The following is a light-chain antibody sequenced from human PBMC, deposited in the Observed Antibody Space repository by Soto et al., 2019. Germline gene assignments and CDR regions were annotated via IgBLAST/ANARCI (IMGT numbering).Light chain of an antibody. Sequence: SYELTQPPPVSVSPGRTASITCSGDKLGDKYACWYQQKPGQSPVLVIYQDSKRPSGIPERFSGSNSGNTATLTISGTQAMDEDDYYCQAWDSSTAVFGGGTKLTVL. CDR2: QDS. J-gene: IGLJ2*01. CDR1: KLGDKY. V-gene: IGLV3-1*01. CDR3: QAWDSSTAV.